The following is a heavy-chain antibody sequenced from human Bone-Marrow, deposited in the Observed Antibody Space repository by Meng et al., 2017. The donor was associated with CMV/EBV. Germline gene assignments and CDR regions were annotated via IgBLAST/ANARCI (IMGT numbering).Heavy chain of an antibody. V-gene: IGHV1-69*02. CDR1: GGTFSSYT. Sequence: KASGGTFSSYTISWVRQAPGQGLEWMGRIIPILGIANYAQKFQGRVTITADKSTSTAYMELSSLRSEDTAVYYCARGLHWDSSSVHEEWGQGTLVTVSS. CDR3: ARGLHWDSSSVHEE. D-gene: IGHD6-13*01. CDR2: IIPILGIA. J-gene: IGHJ4*02.